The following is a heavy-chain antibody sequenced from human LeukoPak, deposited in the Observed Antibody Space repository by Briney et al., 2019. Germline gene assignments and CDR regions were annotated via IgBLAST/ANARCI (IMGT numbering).Heavy chain of an antibody. CDR1: GGSITSYY. CDR3: ARGYSSSWYSDY. D-gene: IGHD6-13*01. CDR2: IYTSGST. J-gene: IGHJ4*02. Sequence: SDTLSLTCTVSGGSITSYYWSWIRQPAGKGLEWIGRIYTSGSTNYNPSLKSRVTISVDKSKNQFSLKLSSVTAADTAVYYCARGYSSSWYSDYWGQGTLVTVSS. V-gene: IGHV4-4*07.